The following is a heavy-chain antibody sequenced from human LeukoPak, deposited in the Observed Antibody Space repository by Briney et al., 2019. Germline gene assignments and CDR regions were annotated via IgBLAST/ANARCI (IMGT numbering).Heavy chain of an antibody. V-gene: IGHV3-11*06. CDR2: ISSSSYT. CDR1: GFTFSDYY. CDR3: ARVYSGVRGVIIQNWFDP. Sequence: GGSLRLSCAASGFTFSDYYMSWIRQAPGKGLEWVSYISSSSYTNYADSVKGRFTISRDNAKNSLHLQMNSLRAEDTAVYYCARVYSGVRGVIIQNWFDPWGQGTLVTVSS. J-gene: IGHJ5*02. D-gene: IGHD3-10*01.